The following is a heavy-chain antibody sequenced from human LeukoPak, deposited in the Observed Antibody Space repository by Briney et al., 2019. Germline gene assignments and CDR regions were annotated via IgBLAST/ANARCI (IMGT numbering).Heavy chain of an antibody. CDR3: ARELRYFDWLWGMDV. V-gene: IGHV3-7*01. Sequence: GGSLRLSCAASGFTFSNYWLSWVRQATGKGLEWVANIGQDGSEKYYVDSVKGRFTISRDNAKNSLYLQMSSLRDEDTAVYYCARELRYFDWLWGMDVWGQGTMVTVSS. CDR1: GFTFSNYW. D-gene: IGHD3-9*01. J-gene: IGHJ6*02. CDR2: IGQDGSEK.